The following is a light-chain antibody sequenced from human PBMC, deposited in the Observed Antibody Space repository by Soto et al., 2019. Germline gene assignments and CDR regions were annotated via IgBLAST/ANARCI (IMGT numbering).Light chain of an antibody. CDR1: QSVSNS. CDR2: DAS. CDR3: QQRSNWPLLT. J-gene: IGKJ4*01. Sequence: EIVLTQSPATLSLSPGERAPLSCRASQSVSNSLAWYQQKPGQAPRLLINDASNRATGIPARFSGSGSGTDFTLTISSLEPEDFAVYYCQQRSNWPLLTFGGGTKVEIK. V-gene: IGKV3-11*01.